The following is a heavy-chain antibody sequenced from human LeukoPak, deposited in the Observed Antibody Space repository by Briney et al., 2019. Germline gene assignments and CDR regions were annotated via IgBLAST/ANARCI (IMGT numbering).Heavy chain of an antibody. Sequence: PGGSLRLSCAASGLTLSTNYISWVRQAPGKGLEWVSIIYSGGTTYYADSVKGRFTISRDNLQMNSLRAEDTAVYYCARVPRGKIYMDVWGKGTTVTVSS. V-gene: IGHV3-66*02. CDR3: ARVPRGKIYMDV. CDR2: IYSGGTT. D-gene: IGHD3-10*01. CDR1: GLTLSTNY. J-gene: IGHJ6*03.